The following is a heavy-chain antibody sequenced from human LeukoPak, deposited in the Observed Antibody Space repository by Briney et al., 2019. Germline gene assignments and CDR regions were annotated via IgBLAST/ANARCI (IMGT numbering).Heavy chain of an antibody. D-gene: IGHD6-13*01. CDR3: ARSAGSSGWYEGYYFDY. CDR1: GFTFSRYW. Sequence: PGGSLRLSCAASGFTFSRYWMSSVRQAPGKGLEWVANIKQDGSEKYYVYSVKGRFTISRDNAKISLYLLMNSLRAEDTAIYYCARSAGSSGWYEGYYFDYWGQGTLVTVSS. CDR2: IKQDGSEK. J-gene: IGHJ4*02. V-gene: IGHV3-7*01.